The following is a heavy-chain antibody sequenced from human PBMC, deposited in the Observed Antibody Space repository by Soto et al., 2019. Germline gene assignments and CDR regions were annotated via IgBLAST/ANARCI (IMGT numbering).Heavy chain of an antibody. CDR3: ARVKNPGPYFADVVVDY. V-gene: IGHV3-33*01. J-gene: IGHJ4*02. D-gene: IGHD2-15*01. CDR1: GFTFSSYG. Sequence: GGSLRLSCAASGFTFSSYGMHWVRQAPGKGLEWVAVIWYDGSNKYYADSVKGRFTISRDNSKNTLYLQMNSLRAEDTAVYYCARVKNPGPYFADVVVDYWGQGTLVTVSS. CDR2: IWYDGSNK.